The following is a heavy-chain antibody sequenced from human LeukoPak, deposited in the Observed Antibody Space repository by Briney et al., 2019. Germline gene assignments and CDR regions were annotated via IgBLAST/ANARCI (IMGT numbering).Heavy chain of an antibody. Sequence: PGGSLRLSCTASGFTFGDYAMSWVRQAPGKGLEWVSYVSSSSSTIYYADSVKGRFTISRDNAKNSLYLQMNSLRAEDTSVYYCAREGYSSSWSDPCFDYWGQGTLVTVSS. CDR3: AREGYSSSWSDPCFDY. CDR1: GFTFGDYA. J-gene: IGHJ4*02. V-gene: IGHV3-48*01. CDR2: VSSSSSTI. D-gene: IGHD6-13*01.